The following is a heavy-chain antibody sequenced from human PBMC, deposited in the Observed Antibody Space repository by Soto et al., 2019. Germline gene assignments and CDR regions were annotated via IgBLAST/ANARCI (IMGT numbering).Heavy chain of an antibody. D-gene: IGHD3-22*01. CDR1: GYSFTSYW. CDR3: ARQDSSGYFLRVGYYYGMDV. CDR2: IDPSDSYT. J-gene: IGHJ6*02. V-gene: IGHV5-10-1*01. Sequence: GESLKISCKGSGYSFTSYWISWVRQMPGKGLEWMGRIDPSDSYTNYSPSFQGHVTISADKSISTAYLQWSSLKASDTAMYYCARQDSSGYFLRVGYYYGMDVWGQGTTVTVSS.